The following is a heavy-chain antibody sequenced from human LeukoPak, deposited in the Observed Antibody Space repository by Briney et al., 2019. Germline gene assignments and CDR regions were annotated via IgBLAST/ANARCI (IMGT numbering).Heavy chain of an antibody. CDR3: ARGIPGYFNTSGYYYDY. D-gene: IGHD3-22*01. CDR1: GGSFSGYY. J-gene: IGHJ4*02. CDR2: INHSGST. V-gene: IGHV4-34*01. Sequence: SETLSLTCAVYGGSFSGYYWSWIRQSPGKGLEWIGEINHSGSTNYNPSLKSRVTISVDKSRNQFSLRLSSVTAADTAVYYCARGIPGYFNTSGYYYDYWGQGTLVTVSS.